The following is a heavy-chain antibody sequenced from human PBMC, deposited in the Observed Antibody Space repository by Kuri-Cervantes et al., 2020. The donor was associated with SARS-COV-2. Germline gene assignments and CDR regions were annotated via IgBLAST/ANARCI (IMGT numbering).Heavy chain of an antibody. V-gene: IGHV3-23*01. Sequence: GESLKISCAASGFTFSSYSMNWVRQAPGKGLEWVSAISGSGGSTYYADSVKGRFTISRDNSKNTLYLQMNSLRAEDTAVYYCARDGYYGSGSDVWGKGTTVTVSS. CDR3: ARDGYYGSGSDV. J-gene: IGHJ6*04. CDR1: GFTFSSYS. D-gene: IGHD3-10*01. CDR2: ISGSGGST.